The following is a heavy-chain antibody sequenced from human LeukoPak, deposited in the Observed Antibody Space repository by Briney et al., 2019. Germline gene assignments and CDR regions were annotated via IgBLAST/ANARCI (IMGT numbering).Heavy chain of an antibody. V-gene: IGHV3-21*01. CDR1: GFTLTTYS. J-gene: IGHJ6*02. CDR3: ARLLMVYDGPPRQYGMDV. CDR2: ISSSNTYK. Sequence: GGSLRLSCAASGFTLTTYSINWVRQAPGKGLEWVSSISSSNTYKYYADSVKGRVSISRDNAKNSLYLQMSSLRAEDTAVYYCARLLMVYDGPPRQYGMDVWGQGTTVTVSS. D-gene: IGHD2-8*01.